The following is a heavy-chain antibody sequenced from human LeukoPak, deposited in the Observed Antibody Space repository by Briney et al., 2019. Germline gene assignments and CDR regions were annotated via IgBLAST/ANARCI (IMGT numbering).Heavy chain of an antibody. CDR1: GFTFRTYA. CDR3: VKRQIAVAASPFDD. CDR2: ISDTAIYT. Sequence: PGGSLRLSCSASGFTFRTYAMHWVRQAPGKGLEYVAAISDTAIYTFYADSVKGRFTISRDNSKNTLYLQMNSLRDEDTAVYYCVKRQIAVAASPFDDWGQGTLVTVSS. D-gene: IGHD6-19*01. V-gene: IGHV3-64D*09. J-gene: IGHJ4*02.